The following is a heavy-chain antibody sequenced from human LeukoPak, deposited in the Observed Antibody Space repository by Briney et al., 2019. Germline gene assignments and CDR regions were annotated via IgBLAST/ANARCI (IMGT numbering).Heavy chain of an antibody. CDR1: GFTFSSYA. J-gene: IGHJ4*02. D-gene: IGHD2-21*02. V-gene: IGHV3-23*01. CDR3: AKRVNLEVTPIPDRYYFDF. Sequence: GGSLRLSCAASGFTFSSYAMSWVRQAPGKGLEWVSAISGSGGSTYYADSVKGRFTISRDNSKNTLYLQMNSLRAEDTAVYYCAKRVNLEVTPIPDRYYFDFWGQGTLVTVSS. CDR2: ISGSGGST.